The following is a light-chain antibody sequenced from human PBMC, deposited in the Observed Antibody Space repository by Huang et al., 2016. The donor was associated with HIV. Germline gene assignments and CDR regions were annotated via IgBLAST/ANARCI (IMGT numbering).Light chain of an antibody. CDR2: AAS. J-gene: IGKJ1*01. V-gene: IGKV1-39*01. Sequence: DIQMTQSPSSLSAFVGDKVTITCRASENIRKYLNWYQQKPGKAPNLLLYAASSLEGGVPSRFSGSGTGTDFNLTINSLQPEDYATCFCQQSYNAPRTFGQGTKVEIK. CDR1: ENIRKY. CDR3: QQSYNAPRT.